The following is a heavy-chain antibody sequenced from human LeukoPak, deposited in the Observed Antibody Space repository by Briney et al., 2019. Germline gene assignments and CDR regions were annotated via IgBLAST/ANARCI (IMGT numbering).Heavy chain of an antibody. J-gene: IGHJ4*02. CDR1: GGTFSSCA. V-gene: IGHV1-69*05. CDR3: ATDDLGYCSSTSCAHFDY. CDR2: IIPIFGTA. D-gene: IGHD2-2*01. Sequence: SVKVSCKASGGTFSSCAISWVRQAPGQGLEWMGGIIPIFGTANYAQKFQGRVTITTDESTSTAYMELSSLRSEDTAVYYCATDDLGYCSSTSCAHFDYWGQGTLVTVSS.